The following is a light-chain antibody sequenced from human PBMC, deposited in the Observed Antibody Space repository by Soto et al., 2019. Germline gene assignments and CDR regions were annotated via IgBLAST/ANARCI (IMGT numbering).Light chain of an antibody. CDR1: QSVSSN. J-gene: IGKJ2*01. CDR3: QQYNNWPLYT. Sequence: EIVMTQSPATLSVSPGERATLSCRASQSVSSNLAWYQQKPGQAPRLLIYGASTRATGIPARFSGSGSGTEFTLTISSLQSEYFAAYYCQQYNNWPLYTFGQGTKLEIK. CDR2: GAS. V-gene: IGKV3-15*01.